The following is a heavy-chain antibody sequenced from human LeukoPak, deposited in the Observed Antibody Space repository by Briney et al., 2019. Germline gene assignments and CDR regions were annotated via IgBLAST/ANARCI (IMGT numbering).Heavy chain of an antibody. V-gene: IGHV4-34*01. J-gene: IGHJ3*02. D-gene: IGHD4-17*01. CDR2: INHSGST. Sequence: SETLSLTCAVYGGSFSGYHWSWIRQPPGKGLEWIGEINHSGSTNYNPSLKSRVTISVDTSKNQFSLKLSSVTAADTAMYYCARGGSVRWSLYGDYPSRYYDAFDIWGQGTMVTVSS. CDR3: ARGGSVRWSLYGDYPSRYYDAFDI. CDR1: GGSFSGYH.